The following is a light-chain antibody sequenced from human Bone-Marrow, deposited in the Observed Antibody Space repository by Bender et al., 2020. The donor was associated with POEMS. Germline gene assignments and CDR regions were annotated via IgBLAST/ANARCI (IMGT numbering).Light chain of an antibody. V-gene: IGLV2-8*01. J-gene: IGLJ2*01. CDR3: SYYAGSTTVV. CDR1: SGDIGGFDS. CDR2: DVE. Sequence: QSALTQPPSTSGSPGHSVTISCTGTSGDIGGFDSVSWYQLNPGKAPKLIIYDVESRPSGYPPRLSGSKPGNPASLPVSGVQADDEPDYHRSYYAGSTTVVFGGGPK.